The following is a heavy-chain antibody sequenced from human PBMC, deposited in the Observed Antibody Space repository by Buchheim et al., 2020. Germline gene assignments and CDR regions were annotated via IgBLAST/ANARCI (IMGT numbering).Heavy chain of an antibody. V-gene: IGHV3-33*01. CDR3: ARDWRSDTAMVN. CDR2: IWYDGSNK. J-gene: IGHJ4*02. D-gene: IGHD5-18*01. Sequence: QVQLVESGGGVVQPGRSLRLSCAASGFTFSSYGMHWVRQAPGKGLEWVAVIWYDGSNKYYADSVKARFTISRDNSQNTLYLQMNSLRAEDTAVYYCARDWRSDTAMVNWGQGTL. CDR1: GFTFSSYG.